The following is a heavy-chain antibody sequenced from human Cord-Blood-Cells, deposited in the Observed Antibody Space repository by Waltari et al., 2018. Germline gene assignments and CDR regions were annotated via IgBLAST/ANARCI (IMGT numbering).Heavy chain of an antibody. J-gene: IGHJ4*02. Sequence: QVQLQESGPGLVKPSETLSLTCTVSGGSISSYYWSWIRQPPGKGLEWIGYIYYSGSTNYNPALTSRVTISVDTSKNQFSLKLSSVTAADTAVYYGARAGWEDSSGFDYWGQGTLVTVSS. V-gene: IGHV4-59*01. CDR1: GGSISSYY. CDR3: ARAGWEDSSGFDY. D-gene: IGHD6-19*01. CDR2: IYYSGST.